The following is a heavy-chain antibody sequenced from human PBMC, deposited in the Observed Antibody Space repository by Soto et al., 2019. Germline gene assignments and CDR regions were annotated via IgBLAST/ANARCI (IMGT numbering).Heavy chain of an antibody. CDR1: GDSFSKYT. Sequence: QVQLVQSGAEVKKPGSSVRVSCKASGDSFSKYTVNWVRQAPRQGLEWVGGVIPRVGTTNFAHTLQGRVTITSDHSMNTVYMELSSLRSEDTALYYCARGRVLNNRVRSQLDSWAQGTLVTSSS. D-gene: IGHD3-10*01. J-gene: IGHJ4*02. CDR2: VIPRVGTT. V-gene: IGHV1-69*01. CDR3: ARGRVLNNRVRSQLDS.